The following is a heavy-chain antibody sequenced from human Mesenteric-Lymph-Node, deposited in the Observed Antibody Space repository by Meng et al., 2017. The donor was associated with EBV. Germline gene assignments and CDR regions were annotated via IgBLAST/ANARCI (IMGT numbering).Heavy chain of an antibody. J-gene: IGHJ5*02. Sequence: QSLHAGSGFVLHRWSLSPSCASHGVTFSSYAISWVRQAPGTGLDWVTTISGSGGSTYYADSVKGRFTISRDNSKNTLYLQMNSLRAEDTAVYYCAKDFAPFDPWGQGTLVTASS. CDR1: GVTFSSYA. V-gene: IGHV3-23*01. CDR3: AKDFAPFDP. CDR2: ISGSGGST.